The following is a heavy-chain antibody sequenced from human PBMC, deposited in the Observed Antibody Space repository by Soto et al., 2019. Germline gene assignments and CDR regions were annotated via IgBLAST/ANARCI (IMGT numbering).Heavy chain of an antibody. CDR1: GYTFVSYG. J-gene: IGHJ5*02. Sequence: GASVKVSCKTSGYTFVSYGISWVRQAPGQGLEWMGWISPYNGNTNFAQRFQGRVTLTTDTSTDIVYMDLGSLKSDDTAVYYCARDQYFFDSSGYYDHWGQGTLVTV. D-gene: IGHD3-22*01. CDR3: ARDQYFFDSSGYYDH. V-gene: IGHV1-18*04. CDR2: ISPYNGNT.